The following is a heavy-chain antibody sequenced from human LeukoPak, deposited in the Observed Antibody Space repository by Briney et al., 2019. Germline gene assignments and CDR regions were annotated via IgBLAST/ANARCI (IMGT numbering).Heavy chain of an antibody. Sequence: GGSLRLSCAASGFTFSNYWMHRVRQAPGKGLEWVSRINSDGSSTTYADSVKGRFTISRDNAKNSLYLQMNSLRAEDTAVYYCARESGSYFYFDYWGQGTLVTVSS. D-gene: IGHD1-26*01. J-gene: IGHJ4*02. CDR3: ARESGSYFYFDY. V-gene: IGHV3-74*01. CDR2: INSDGSST. CDR1: GFTFSNYW.